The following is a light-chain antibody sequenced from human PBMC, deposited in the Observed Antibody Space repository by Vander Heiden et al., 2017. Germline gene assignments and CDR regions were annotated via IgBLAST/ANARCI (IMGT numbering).Light chain of an antibody. Sequence: AIRMTQSPSSFSASTGDRVTITCRASQGISSYLAWYQQKPGKAPKLLIYAASTLQSGVPSRFSGSGSGTDFTLTISCLQSEDFATYYCQQDDSYPHTFGQRTKLEIK. J-gene: IGKJ2*01. CDR2: AAS. CDR3: QQDDSYPHT. V-gene: IGKV1-8*01. CDR1: QGISSY.